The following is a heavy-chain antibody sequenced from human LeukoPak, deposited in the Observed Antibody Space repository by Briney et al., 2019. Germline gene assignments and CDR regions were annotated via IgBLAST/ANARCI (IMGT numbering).Heavy chain of an antibody. J-gene: IGHJ4*02. CDR2: INPNSGGT. V-gene: IGHV1-2*02. CDR3: AAKSGSYFDY. CDR1: GYTFTSYD. D-gene: IGHD1-26*01. Sequence: GASVKVSCKASGYTFTSYDINWVRQAPGQGLEWMGWINPNSGGTNYAQKFQGRVTMTRDTSISTAYMELSRLRSDDTAVYYCAAKSGSYFDYWGQGTLVTVSS.